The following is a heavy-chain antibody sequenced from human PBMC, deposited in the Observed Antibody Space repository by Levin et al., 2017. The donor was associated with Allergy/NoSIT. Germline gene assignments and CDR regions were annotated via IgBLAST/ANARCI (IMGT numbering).Heavy chain of an antibody. CDR3: ARGRNDYGDYWVFDF. Sequence: SETLSLTCTVSGDSISIYYWTWIRQPPGKELEWMGYIYYTGNTNYNRSLKSRVTMSVDTSKNQFSLKLSSVTAADTAVYYWARGRNDYGDYWVFDFWGQGTQVTVSS. CDR2: IYYTGNT. J-gene: IGHJ4*02. V-gene: IGHV4-59*08. D-gene: IGHD4-17*01. CDR1: GDSISIYY.